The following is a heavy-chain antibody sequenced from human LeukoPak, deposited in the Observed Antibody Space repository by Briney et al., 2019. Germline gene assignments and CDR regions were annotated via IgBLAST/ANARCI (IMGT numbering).Heavy chain of an antibody. CDR3: ARRTYGSGRPAAVDI. Sequence: ASVTVSCKSSGYTFTSYAMNLVRQAPGQGLEWMGCINTNTGDPTYAQCFTGRFVCSLDTSVSTAYLQISSLKAEDTAVDYCARRTYGSGRPAAVDIWCQGTMVPVSS. CDR1: GYTFTSYA. CDR2: INTNTGDP. V-gene: IGHV7-4-1*02. D-gene: IGHD3-10*01. J-gene: IGHJ3*02.